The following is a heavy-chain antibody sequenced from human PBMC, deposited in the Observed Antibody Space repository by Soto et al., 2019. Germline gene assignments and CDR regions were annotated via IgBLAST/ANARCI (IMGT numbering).Heavy chain of an antibody. D-gene: IGHD4-17*01. CDR1: GYTFTSYG. V-gene: IGHV1-18*01. CDR2: ISAYNGNT. Sequence: QVPLVQSGAEVKKPGASVKVSCKASGYTFTSYGISWVRQAPGQELEWMGWISAYNGNTNHEQKLQGKVTMTTDTTTRTAYMERRSLRSDDTAVYYCATRSRDNPIDYGDRHYYYGMDVWGQGTTVTVSS. CDR3: ATRSRDNPIDYGDRHYYYGMDV. J-gene: IGHJ6*02.